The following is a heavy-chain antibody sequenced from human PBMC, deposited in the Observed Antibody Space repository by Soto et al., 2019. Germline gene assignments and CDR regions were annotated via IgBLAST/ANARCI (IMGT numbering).Heavy chain of an antibody. J-gene: IGHJ5*02. CDR2: ISYSGNT. D-gene: IGHD4-17*01. V-gene: IGHV4-61*01. Sequence: QVQLQESGPGLVKPSETLSLTCTVSGGSVTSGTYFWNWVRQPPGKGLEWIGYISYSGNTDYNPSLRSRATISVDTSKTQFSLKLTSLTAADTAVYYWGRRNCGGNWFDPWGPGTLVTVSS. CDR3: GRRNCGGNWFDP. CDR1: GGSVTSGTYF.